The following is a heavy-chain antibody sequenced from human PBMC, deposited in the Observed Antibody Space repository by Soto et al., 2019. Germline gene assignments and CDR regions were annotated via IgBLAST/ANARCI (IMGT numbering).Heavy chain of an antibody. J-gene: IGHJ4*02. CDR1: GGTFSSYT. D-gene: IGHD4-4*01. Sequence: SVKVSCKASGGTFSSYTISWVRQAPGQGLEWMGRIIPILGIANYAQKFQGRVTITADKSTSTAYMELSSLRSEDTAVYYCARDDPDSNYVYWGQGTLVTVSS. CDR3: ARDDPDSNYVY. CDR2: IIPILGIA. V-gene: IGHV1-69*04.